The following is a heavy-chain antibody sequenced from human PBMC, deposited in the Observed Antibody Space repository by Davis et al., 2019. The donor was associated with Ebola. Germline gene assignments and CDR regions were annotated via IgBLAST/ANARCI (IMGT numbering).Heavy chain of an antibody. CDR1: GFDFKTYN. Sequence: PGGSLRLSCAASGFDFKTYNMNWVRQAPGKGLEWVSSISSGSTYTYYADSVRGRFTISRDNAKNSLSLQMSSLRAEDTAVYYCARTAARLDNNWFDSWGQGTLVIVSP. D-gene: IGHD6-6*01. CDR2: ISSGSTYT. J-gene: IGHJ5*01. V-gene: IGHV3-21*01. CDR3: ARTAARLDNNWFDS.